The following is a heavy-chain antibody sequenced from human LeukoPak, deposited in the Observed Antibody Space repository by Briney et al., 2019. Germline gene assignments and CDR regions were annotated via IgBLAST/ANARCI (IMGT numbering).Heavy chain of an antibody. CDR1: GFTVSSNY. CDR3: AKEGHSSSWYYFDC. Sequence: QPGGSLRLSCAASGFTVSSNYMSWVRQAPGQGLEWVSVIYSGGSTYYADSVKGRFTISRDNSKNTLYLQMNSLRAEDTAVYYCAKEGHSSSWYYFDCWGQGTLVTVSS. CDR2: IYSGGST. D-gene: IGHD6-13*01. J-gene: IGHJ4*02. V-gene: IGHV3-53*01.